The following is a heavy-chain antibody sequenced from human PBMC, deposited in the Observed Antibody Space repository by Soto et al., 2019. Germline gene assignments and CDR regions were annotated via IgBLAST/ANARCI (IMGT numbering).Heavy chain of an antibody. D-gene: IGHD1-26*01. CDR3: ATWLLQEHAYDV. J-gene: IGHJ3*01. V-gene: IGHV3-53*01. CDR2: LYDVDGT. CDR1: GLTVSDKKY. Sequence: DVQLVESGGGLIQPGGSLRLSCAAFGLTVSDKKYMAWVRQAPGKGLEWVSGLYDVDGTYYADSVKGRFTVSSDSSKTIVYLEMNNLRPDDTAIYCCATWLLQEHAYDVWGLGTTVTVSS.